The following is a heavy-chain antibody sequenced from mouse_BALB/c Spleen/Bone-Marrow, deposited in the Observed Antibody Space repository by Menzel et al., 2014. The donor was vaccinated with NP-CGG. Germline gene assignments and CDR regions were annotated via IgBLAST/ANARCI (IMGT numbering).Heavy chain of an antibody. V-gene: IGHV1S135*01. CDR3: ARGVHYYAMDY. Sequence: VQLQQPGPELMRPGASVKISCKASGYSFTNYYIHWVKQSHGKSLEWIGYIDPFNGGTSSNQKFKGKATLTVDKSSSTAYMHLSSLTSEDSALYSCARGVHYYAMDYWGQGTSVIVSS. CDR1: GYSFTNYY. CDR2: IDPFNGGT. J-gene: IGHJ4*01.